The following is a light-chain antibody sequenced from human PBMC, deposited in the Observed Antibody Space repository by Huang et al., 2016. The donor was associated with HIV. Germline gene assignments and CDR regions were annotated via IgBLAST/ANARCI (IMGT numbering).Light chain of an antibody. J-gene: IGKJ4*01. CDR1: QNVNNNY. CDR3: QQYGSAPLT. Sequence: EIVLTQSPGTLSLSPGERATLSCRASQNVNNNYLGWYQQKGGQSPRLLFYDASSRAPGIPDRFSGSGSGIDFTLTISRLEPEDCAVYYCQQYGSAPLTFGGGTKVAIK. V-gene: IGKV3-20*01. CDR2: DAS.